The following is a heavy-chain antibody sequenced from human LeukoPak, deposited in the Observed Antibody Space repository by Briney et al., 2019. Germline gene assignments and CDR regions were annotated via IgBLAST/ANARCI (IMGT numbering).Heavy chain of an antibody. J-gene: IGHJ6*02. V-gene: IGHV4-34*01. CDR2: INHSGST. CDR3: ARGSDYYYYGMDV. Sequence: SETLSLTCAVYGGSFSGYYWSWIRQPPGKGLEWIGEINHSGSTNYNPSLKSRVTISVDTSKNQFSLKLSSATAADTAVYYCARGSDYYYYGMDVWGQGTTVTVSS. CDR1: GGSFSGYY.